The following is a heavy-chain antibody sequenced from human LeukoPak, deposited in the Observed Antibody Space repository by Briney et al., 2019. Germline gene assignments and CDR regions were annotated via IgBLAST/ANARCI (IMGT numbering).Heavy chain of an antibody. CDR3: ARDLHYYVAMAV. V-gene: IGHV3-23*01. J-gene: IGHJ6*02. CDR1: GFTFSAYA. D-gene: IGHD3-10*02. CDR2: IGSDNKS. Sequence: PGGSLRLSCEASGFTFSAYAMTWVRQAPGKGLEWVSSIGSDNKSHYSESVKGRFAISRDNSKSIVFLQLNSLRAEDTALYYCARDLHYYVAMAVWAQGTTVYVSS.